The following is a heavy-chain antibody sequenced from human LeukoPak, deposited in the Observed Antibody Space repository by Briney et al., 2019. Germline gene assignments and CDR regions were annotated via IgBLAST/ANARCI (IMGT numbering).Heavy chain of an antibody. J-gene: IGHJ4*02. CDR3: ARDRSQRAYSYGPNGE. V-gene: IGHV3-30*01. CDR1: GFTFSSYA. CDR2: ISYDGSNK. D-gene: IGHD5-18*01. Sequence: PGGSLRLSCAASGFTFSSYAMHWVRQAPGKGLEWVAVISYDGSNKYYADSVKGRFTISRDNSKNTLFLQMNSLRAEDTAVYYCARDRSQRAYSYGPNGEWGQGTLVTVSP.